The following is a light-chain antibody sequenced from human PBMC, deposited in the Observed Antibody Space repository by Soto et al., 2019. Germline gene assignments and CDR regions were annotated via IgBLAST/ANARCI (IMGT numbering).Light chain of an antibody. J-gene: IGKJ3*01. V-gene: IGKV3-15*01. CDR2: GTF. Sequence: EIVMTQSPATLSLSPGERATLSCRASQSLSNNLAWYQQKPGQAPRLLIYGTFTRATGIPARFSGSASGTEFSLTISILQSEDFAVYYCQQYNSWPFTFGPGTKVDIK. CDR1: QSLSNN. CDR3: QQYNSWPFT.